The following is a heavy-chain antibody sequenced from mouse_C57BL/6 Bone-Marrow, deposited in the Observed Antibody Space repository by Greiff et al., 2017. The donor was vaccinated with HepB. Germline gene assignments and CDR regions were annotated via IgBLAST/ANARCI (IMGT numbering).Heavy chain of an antibody. D-gene: IGHD2-4*01. J-gene: IGHJ2*01. CDR2: INPSTGGT. V-gene: IGHV1-42*01. CDR1: GYSFTGYY. CDR3: ARSVYYDLLDY. Sequence: VQLKQSGPELVKPGASVKISCKASGYSFTGYYMNWVKQSPEKSLEWIGEINPSTGGTTYNQKFKAKATLTVDKSSSTAYMQLKSLTSEDSAVYYCARSVYYDLLDYWGQGTTLTVSS.